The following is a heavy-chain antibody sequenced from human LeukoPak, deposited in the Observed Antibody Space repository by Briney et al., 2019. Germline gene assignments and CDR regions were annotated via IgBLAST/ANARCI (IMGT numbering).Heavy chain of an antibody. D-gene: IGHD6-13*01. V-gene: IGHV3-30*18. CDR3: AKDGSSSWYGEFDY. J-gene: IGHJ4*02. CDR1: GFTFSSYG. CDR2: MSYDGGNK. Sequence: GGSLRLSCAASGFTFSSYGMHWVRQAPGKGLEWVADMSYDGGNKYYADSVKGRFTISRDNSKNTLYLQMDSLRGEDTAVYYCAKDGSSSWYGEFDYWGQGTLVTVSS.